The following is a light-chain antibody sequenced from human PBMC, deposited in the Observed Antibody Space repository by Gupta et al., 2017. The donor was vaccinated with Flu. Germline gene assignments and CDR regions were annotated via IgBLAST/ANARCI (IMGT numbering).Light chain of an antibody. V-gene: IGLV3-21*02. CDR2: DDS. CDR3: QVWDRRSDYQGV. Sequence: SSVLAHPPSVSVAPGPTASLTWGGNNIGSQSVHWYQQRTGQAPLVVMSDDSDRLSASPERFSGSNSGNTATLTISRVEAGEEADYYCQVWDRRSDYQGVFGGGTKLTVL. CDR1: NIGSQS. J-gene: IGLJ3*02.